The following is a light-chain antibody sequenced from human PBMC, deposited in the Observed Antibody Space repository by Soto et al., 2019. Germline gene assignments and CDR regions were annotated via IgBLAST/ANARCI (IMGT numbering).Light chain of an antibody. Sequence: ESMLTQSPGTLSLSPGERATLSCRASQSVSTRYLAWYQQKPGQAPRLLIYGASIRAAGIPDRFSGSGSGTEFTLPISRLEPEDYAVDYCRQFGSSPLAFTFGQGTKLEI. CDR3: RQFGSSPLAFT. CDR1: QSVSTRY. V-gene: IGKV3-20*01. J-gene: IGKJ2*01. CDR2: GAS.